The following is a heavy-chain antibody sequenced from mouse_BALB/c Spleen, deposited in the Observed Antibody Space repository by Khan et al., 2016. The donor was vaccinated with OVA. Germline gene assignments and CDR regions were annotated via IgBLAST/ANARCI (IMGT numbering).Heavy chain of an antibody. Sequence: EVQLQESGGGLVQPGGSMKLSCVASEFTFSSYWMSWVRQSPEKGLEWVAEIRLKSDNYATHYAESVKGKFTISRDDSKSRLYLQMNSLRAEDTGIYYCTVYGNYEGYFDVWGAGTTVTVSS. V-gene: IGHV6-6*02. D-gene: IGHD2-1*01. CDR2: IRLKSDNYAT. CDR1: EFTFSSYW. CDR3: TVYGNYEGYFDV. J-gene: IGHJ1*01.